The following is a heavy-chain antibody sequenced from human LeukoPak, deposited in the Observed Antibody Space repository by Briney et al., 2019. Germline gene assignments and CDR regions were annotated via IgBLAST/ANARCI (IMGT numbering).Heavy chain of an antibody. Sequence: SETLSLTCTVSGGSISSSSYYWGWIRQPPGKGLEWIGSIYYSGSTYYNPSLKSRVTISVDTSKNQFSLKLSSVTAADTAVYYCARENVGATPFGDIWGRGTMVTVSS. D-gene: IGHD1-26*01. V-gene: IGHV4-39*07. CDR1: GGSISSSSYY. CDR3: ARENVGATPFGDI. CDR2: IYYSGST. J-gene: IGHJ3*02.